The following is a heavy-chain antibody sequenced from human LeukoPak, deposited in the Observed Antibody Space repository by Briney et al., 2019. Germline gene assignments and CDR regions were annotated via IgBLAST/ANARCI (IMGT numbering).Heavy chain of an antibody. CDR3: ARDNDFWSGCHGWFDP. CDR1: GFTFSSYS. V-gene: IGHV3-21*01. D-gene: IGHD3-3*01. Sequence: GGSLRLSCAASGFTFSSYSMNWVRQAPGKGLEWVSSNSSSSSYIYYADSVKGRFTISRDNAKNSLYLQMNSLRAEDTAVYYCARDNDFWSGCHGWFDPWGQGTLVTVSS. J-gene: IGHJ5*02. CDR2: NSSSSSYI.